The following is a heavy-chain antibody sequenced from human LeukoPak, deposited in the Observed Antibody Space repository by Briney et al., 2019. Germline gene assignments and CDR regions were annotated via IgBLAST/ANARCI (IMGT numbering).Heavy chain of an antibody. CDR2: IYTSGST. Sequence: ASETLSLTCTVSGGSISSYYWSWIRQPAGKGLEWIGRIYTSGSTNYNPSLKSRVTMSVDTSKNQFSLKLSSVTAADTAVYYCAGQPRSFTAIDAFDIWGQGTMVTVSS. D-gene: IGHD3-16*02. V-gene: IGHV4-4*07. J-gene: IGHJ3*02. CDR1: GGSISSYY. CDR3: AGQPRSFTAIDAFDI.